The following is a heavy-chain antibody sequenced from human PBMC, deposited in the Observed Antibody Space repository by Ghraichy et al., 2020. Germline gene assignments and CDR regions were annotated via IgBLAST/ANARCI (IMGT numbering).Heavy chain of an antibody. V-gene: IGHV3-21*01. CDR2: ICTSSSYV. D-gene: IGHD2-2*01. CDR3: GRGRGRGIVVELSYNWFDP. Sequence: GGSLRLSCAASGFTFSSYSMNWVRQAPGKGLEWVSSICTSSSYVYYAYSVKGLFTISRDNAKNPLYLLMNSLRTEDTAVYYCGRGRGRGIVVELSYNWFDPWGQGTLVTVSS. J-gene: IGHJ5*02. CDR1: GFTFSSYS.